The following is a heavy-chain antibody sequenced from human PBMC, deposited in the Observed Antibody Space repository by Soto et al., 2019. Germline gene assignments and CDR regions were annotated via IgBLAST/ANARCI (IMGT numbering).Heavy chain of an antibody. CDR3: ASVPDPAATQGYYYYYGMDV. V-gene: IGHV1-69*13. J-gene: IGHJ6*02. D-gene: IGHD2-2*01. CDR2: IIPIFGTA. Sequence: SVKVSCKASGGTFSSYAISWVRQAPGQGLEWMGGIIPIFGTANYAQKFQGRVTITADESTSTAYMELSSLRSEDTAVYYCASVPDPAATQGYYYYYGMDVWGQGTTVTVSS. CDR1: GGTFSSYA.